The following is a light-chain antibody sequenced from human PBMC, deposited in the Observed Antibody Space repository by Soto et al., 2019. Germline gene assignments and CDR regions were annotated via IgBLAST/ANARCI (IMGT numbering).Light chain of an antibody. CDR1: QSISNR. CDR3: QQYDRWHLT. CDR2: DAS. J-gene: IGKJ4*01. V-gene: IGKV3-15*01. Sequence: EIVMTQSPVTLSVSPGERATIACRASQSISNRLAWYQQKPGQTPRLLIYDASTAATGIPARFSGSGSGTDVSLIISSLQSEDLAVSYCQQYDRWHLTFGGGTRVEIK.